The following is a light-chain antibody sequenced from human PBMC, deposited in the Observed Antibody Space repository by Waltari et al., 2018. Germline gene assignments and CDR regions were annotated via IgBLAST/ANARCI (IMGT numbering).Light chain of an antibody. V-gene: IGKV3-15*01. CDR1: QSVSSN. CDR3: QQYNNWPPL. CDR2: GAS. J-gene: IGKJ1*01. Sequence: IVMTQSPATLSVSPGEGATLSCRVSQSVSSNLAWDQQKPGQAPRLLIYGASTRATGLPVRFSGSGSGTEFTLTISSLQSEDFAVYYCQQYNNWPPLFGQGTKVEIK.